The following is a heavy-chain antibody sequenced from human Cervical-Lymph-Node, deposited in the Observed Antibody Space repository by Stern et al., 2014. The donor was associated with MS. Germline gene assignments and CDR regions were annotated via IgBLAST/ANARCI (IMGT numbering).Heavy chain of an antibody. CDR1: GGIFSNSA. D-gene: IGHD2-15*01. V-gene: IGHV1-69*01. J-gene: IGHJ6*02. Sequence: VQLVESGAEVKKPGSSVKVSCKASGGIFSNSAFSWVRQAPGQGLEWMGGIIPIFGTAPYAQNFQGRLTLTADELTSTDYKELRSLRSDDTAVYYCARDSDILFAMDVWGQGTPVTVSS. CDR2: IIPIFGTA. CDR3: ARDSDILFAMDV.